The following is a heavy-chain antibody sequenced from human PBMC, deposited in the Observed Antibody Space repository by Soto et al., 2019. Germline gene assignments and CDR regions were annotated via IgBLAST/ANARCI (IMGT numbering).Heavy chain of an antibody. J-gene: IGHJ6*02. Sequence: PGGSLRLSCAASGFTFSSYGMRWVRQAPGKGLEWVAVISYDGSNKYYADSVKGRFTISRDNSKNTLYLQMNSLRAEDTAVYYCVKDERVAVAVYYYGMDVWGQGTTVTVSS. CDR1: GFTFSSYG. D-gene: IGHD6-19*01. V-gene: IGHV3-30*18. CDR3: VKDERVAVAVYYYGMDV. CDR2: ISYDGSNK.